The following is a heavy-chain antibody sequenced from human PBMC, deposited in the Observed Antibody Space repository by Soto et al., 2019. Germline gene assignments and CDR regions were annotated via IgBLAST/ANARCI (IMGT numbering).Heavy chain of an antibody. Sequence: QITLKESGTALVKPTQTLTLTCTFSGFSLSTSGVGVGWIRQPPGKALEWLALIYWDDDKRYSPSLRSRLTITKITTKNQIILTMTNMDPVDTATYFCGQCVYTSPHFVYWGQGTMVGVS. CDR3: GQCVYTSPHFVY. J-gene: IGHJ4*02. V-gene: IGHV2-5*02. CDR1: GFSLSTSGVG. CDR2: IYWDDDK. D-gene: IGHD2-2*01.